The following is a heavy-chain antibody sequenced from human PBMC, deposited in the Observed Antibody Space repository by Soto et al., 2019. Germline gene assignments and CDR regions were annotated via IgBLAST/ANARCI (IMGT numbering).Heavy chain of an antibody. V-gene: IGHV1-24*01. J-gene: IGHJ5*02. CDR1: GYTLTELS. CDR3: ATNYYDSSGYPTA. CDR2: FDPEDGET. Sequence: ASVKVSCKVSGYTLTELSMHWVRQAPGKGLEWMGGFDPEDGETIYAQKFQGRVTMTEDTSTDAAYMELSSLRSEDTAVYYCATNYYDSSGYPTAWGQGTLVTVSS. D-gene: IGHD3-22*01.